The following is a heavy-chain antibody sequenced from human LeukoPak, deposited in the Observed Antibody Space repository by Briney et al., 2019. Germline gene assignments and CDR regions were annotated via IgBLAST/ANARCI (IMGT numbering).Heavy chain of an antibody. CDR1: GYTFTSYD. CDR3: ARARSDGGATYYYFDY. J-gene: IGHJ4*02. D-gene: IGHD1-26*01. CDR2: MNPNSGNT. Sequence: ASVKVSCKASGYTFTSYDINWVRQATGQGLEWMGWMNPNSGNTGYAQKFQGRVTMTRNTSISTAYMELSSLRSEDTAVYYCARARSDGGATYYYFDYWDQGTLVTVSS. V-gene: IGHV1-8*01.